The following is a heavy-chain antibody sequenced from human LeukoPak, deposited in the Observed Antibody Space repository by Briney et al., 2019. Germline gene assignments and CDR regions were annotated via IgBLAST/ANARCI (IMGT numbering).Heavy chain of an antibody. J-gene: IGHJ4*02. CDR3: ARLGGYSGYDFVY. D-gene: IGHD5-12*01. V-gene: IGHV4-39*07. CDR1: GDSIYNSDYY. CDR2: IFYGGST. Sequence: SETLSLTCTVSGDSIYNSDYYWGWIRQPPGKGLEWIGSIFYGGSTYYNPSLESRVTLSIATSKSQFSLKLTSVTAADTAVYYCARLGGYSGYDFVYWGQGTLVTVSS.